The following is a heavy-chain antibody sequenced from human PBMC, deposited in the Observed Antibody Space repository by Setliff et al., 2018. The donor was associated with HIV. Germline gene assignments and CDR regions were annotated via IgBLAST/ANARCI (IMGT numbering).Heavy chain of an antibody. D-gene: IGHD6-19*01. Sequence: SETLSLTCTVSGGSISSSNYYWGWIRQPPGKGLEWIGSIYYSGSTYYNPSLKSRVTISVDTSKNQFSLKLSSVTAADTAVYYCASGAVAGYYYYYGMDVWGQGTTVTVSS. CDR3: ASGAVAGYYYYYGMDV. J-gene: IGHJ6*02. CDR2: IYYSGST. CDR1: GGSISSSNYY. V-gene: IGHV4-39*01.